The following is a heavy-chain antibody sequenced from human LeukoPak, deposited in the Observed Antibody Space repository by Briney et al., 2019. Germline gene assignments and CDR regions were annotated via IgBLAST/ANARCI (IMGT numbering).Heavy chain of an antibody. CDR2: IKSKTDGGTT. Sequence: GGTLRLSCAASGFTFSNAWMSWVRQAPGKGLEWVGRIKSKTDGGTTDYAAPVKGRFTISRDDSKNTLYLQMNSLKTEDTAVYYCTTVVLYYYDSSGLDYWGQGTLVTVSS. V-gene: IGHV3-15*01. CDR3: TTVVLYYYDSSGLDY. J-gene: IGHJ4*02. CDR1: GFTFSNAW. D-gene: IGHD3-22*01.